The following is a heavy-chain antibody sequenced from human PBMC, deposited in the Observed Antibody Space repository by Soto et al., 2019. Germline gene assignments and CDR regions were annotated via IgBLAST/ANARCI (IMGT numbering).Heavy chain of an antibody. CDR2: IIPIFGTA. V-gene: IGHV1-69*01. Sequence: VQLVQSGAEVKKPGSSVKVSWKASGGTFSSYSINWVRQAPGQGLEWMGEIIPIFGTANYAQKFQGRVTITADESTSTAYMELSSLRSEDTAVYYCARDGGRHSGGIDYWGQGTLVTVSS. CDR1: GGTFSSYS. CDR3: ARDGGRHSGGIDY. J-gene: IGHJ4*02. D-gene: IGHD1-26*01.